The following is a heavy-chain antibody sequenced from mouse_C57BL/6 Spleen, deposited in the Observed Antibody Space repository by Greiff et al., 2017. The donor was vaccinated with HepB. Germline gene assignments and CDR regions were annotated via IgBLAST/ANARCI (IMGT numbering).Heavy chain of an antibody. CDR1: GFSLTSYG. Sequence: QVQLQQSGPGLVQPSQSLSITCTVSGFSLTSYGVHWVRQSPGKGLEWLGVIWSGGSTDYNAAFISRLSISKDNSKSQVFFKMNSLHADDTAIYYCARTPYFDYWGQGTTLTVSS. CDR2: IWSGGST. CDR3: ARTPYFDY. J-gene: IGHJ2*01. V-gene: IGHV2-2*01.